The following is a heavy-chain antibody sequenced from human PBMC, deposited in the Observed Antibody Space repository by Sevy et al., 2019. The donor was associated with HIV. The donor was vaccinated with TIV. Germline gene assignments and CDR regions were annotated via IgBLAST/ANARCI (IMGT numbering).Heavy chain of an antibody. CDR3: ANEGDYVRGPLNRATDP. Sequence: GGSLRLSCAASGFTFSSYAMSWVRQAPGKGLEWVSAISGSGGSTYYADSVKGRFTISRDNSKNTLYLQMNSLRAEDTAVYYCANEGDYVRGPLNRATDPWGQGTLVTVSS. J-gene: IGHJ5*02. CDR1: GFTFSSYA. CDR2: ISGSGGST. V-gene: IGHV3-23*01. D-gene: IGHD4-17*01.